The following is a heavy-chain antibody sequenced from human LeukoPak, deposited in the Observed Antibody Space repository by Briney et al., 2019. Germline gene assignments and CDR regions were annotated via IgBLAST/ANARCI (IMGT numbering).Heavy chain of an antibody. V-gene: IGHV3-9*01. CDR3: ARGGLRLRYFDWLLPADY. CDR2: ISWNSGSI. D-gene: IGHD3-9*01. J-gene: IGHJ4*02. CDR1: GFTFDDYA. Sequence: GRSLRLSCAASGFTFDDYAMHWVRQAPGKGLEWVSGISWNSGSIGYADSVKGRFTISRDNAENSLYLQMNSLRAEDTALYYCARGGLRLRYFDWLLPADYWGQGTLVTVSS.